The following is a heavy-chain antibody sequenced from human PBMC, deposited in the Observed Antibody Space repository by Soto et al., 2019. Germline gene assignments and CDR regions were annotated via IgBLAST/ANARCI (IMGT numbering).Heavy chain of an antibody. J-gene: IGHJ5*02. CDR1: GGSFSGYY. CDR3: ARSSASIFGVVIGDNWFDP. D-gene: IGHD3-3*01. V-gene: IGHV4-34*01. CDR2: INHSGST. Sequence: SETLSLTCAVYGGSFSGYYWSWIRQPPGKGLEWIGEINHSGSTNYNPSLKSRVTISVDTSKNQFSLKLSSVTAADTAVYYCARSSASIFGVVIGDNWFDPWGQGTLVTSPQ.